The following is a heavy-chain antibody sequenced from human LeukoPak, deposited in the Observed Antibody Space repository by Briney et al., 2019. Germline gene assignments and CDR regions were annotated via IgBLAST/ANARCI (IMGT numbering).Heavy chain of an antibody. CDR2: INADGSTT. CDR3: ARGPSHSSSWYGLDD. V-gene: IGHV3-74*01. D-gene: IGHD6-13*01. J-gene: IGHJ4*02. CDR1: GFTFSTYW. Sequence: GGSLRLSCAAYGFTFSTYWMHWVRQGPGKGLVWVSRINADGSTTNYADSVKGRFTISSDNAKNTLYLQMNSLRAEDTAVYYCARGPSHSSSWYGLDDWGQGALVTVFS.